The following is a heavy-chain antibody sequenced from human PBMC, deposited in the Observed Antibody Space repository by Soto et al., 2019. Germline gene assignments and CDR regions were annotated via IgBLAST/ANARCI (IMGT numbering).Heavy chain of an antibody. CDR3: AKDMTYDSSAPAPFDY. Sequence: DVQLVESGGGLVQPGRSLRLSCAASGFTFDDYAMHWVRQAPGKGLEWVSGISWNSGSIGYADSVKGRFTISRDNAKNSLYLQMNSLRAEDTALYYCAKDMTYDSSAPAPFDYWGQGTLVTVSS. D-gene: IGHD3-22*01. CDR1: GFTFDDYA. V-gene: IGHV3-9*01. CDR2: ISWNSGSI. J-gene: IGHJ4*02.